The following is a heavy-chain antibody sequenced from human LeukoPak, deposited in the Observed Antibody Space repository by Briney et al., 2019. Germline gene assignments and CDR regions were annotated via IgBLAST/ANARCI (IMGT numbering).Heavy chain of an antibody. CDR2: IEEDGGQK. J-gene: IGHJ4*02. CDR3: ARGGDKNVM. V-gene: IGHV3-7*03. CDR1: GFTFSEYW. Sequence: PGGSLSLSCVVSGFTFSEYWMTWVRQAPGKGLEWVANIEEDGGQKHYVDSVKGRFTIFRDNAKNTLYLQMDSLRAEDTAVYYCARGGDKNVMGGQGTLVTVSS. D-gene: IGHD3-10*01.